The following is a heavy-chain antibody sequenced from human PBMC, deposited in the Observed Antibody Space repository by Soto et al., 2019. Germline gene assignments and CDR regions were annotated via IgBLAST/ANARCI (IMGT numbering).Heavy chain of an antibody. V-gene: IGHV2-5*01. J-gene: IGHJ4*02. CDR1: GFSLSSSAVG. Sequence: QITLKESGPTLVKPTQTLTLTCSFSGFSLSSSAVGVGWIRQPPGKAPEWLALIYWNDDKQYSPSLKSRFTITKDTCKKPVVLSMTNMDPVDTARYNCAPGSGWLFDYWGQGILVTVSS. CDR3: APGSGWLFDY. D-gene: IGHD6-19*01. CDR2: IYWNDDK.